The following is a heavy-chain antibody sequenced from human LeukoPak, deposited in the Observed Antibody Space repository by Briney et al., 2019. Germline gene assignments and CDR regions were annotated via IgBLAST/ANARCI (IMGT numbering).Heavy chain of an antibody. D-gene: IGHD3-16*01. CDR3: AREPTFVGAQFIDH. CDR2: ISYDGSNK. J-gene: IGHJ4*02. Sequence: GGSLRLSCAASGFTFRSYGMHWGRQAPGKGLEWVAFISYDGSNKYYADSVKGRFTISRDNSKNTLYLQMNSLRAEDTAVYYCAREPTFVGAQFIDHWGQGTLVTVSS. CDR1: GFTFRSYG. V-gene: IGHV3-30*03.